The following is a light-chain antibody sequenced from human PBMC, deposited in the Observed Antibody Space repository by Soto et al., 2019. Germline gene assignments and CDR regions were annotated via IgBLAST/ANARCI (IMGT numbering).Light chain of an antibody. J-gene: IGLJ1*01. V-gene: IGLV2-11*01. Sequence: QSVLTQPRSVSGSPGQSVTISCTGSRSDVGGYKYVSWYQQFPGKAPKLIIYDVAKRPSGVPGRFSGSKSGNTASLTISGLQAEDEADYYCSLYTSENTYVFGTGTKVTVL. CDR1: RSDVGGYKY. CDR2: DVA. CDR3: SLYTSENTYV.